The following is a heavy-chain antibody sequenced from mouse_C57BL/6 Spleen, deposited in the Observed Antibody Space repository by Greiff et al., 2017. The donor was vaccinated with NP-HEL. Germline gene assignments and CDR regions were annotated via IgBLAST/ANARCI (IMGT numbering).Heavy chain of an antibody. CDR2: ISSGSSTI. D-gene: IGHD1-1*01. V-gene: IGHV5-17*01. CDR1: GFTFSDYG. Sequence: EVMLVESGGGLVKPGGSLKLSCAASGFTFSDYGMHWVRQAPEKGLEWVAYISSGSSTIYYADTVKGRFTISRDNAKNTLFLQMTSLRSEDTAMYYCAKAVVVGDAMDYWGQGTSVTVSS. CDR3: AKAVVVGDAMDY. J-gene: IGHJ4*01.